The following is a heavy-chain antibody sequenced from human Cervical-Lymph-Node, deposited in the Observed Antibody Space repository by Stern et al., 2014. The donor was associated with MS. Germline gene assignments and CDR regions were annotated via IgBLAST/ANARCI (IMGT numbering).Heavy chain of an antibody. D-gene: IGHD2-2*01. CDR3: AKDLGRGVVVVPLYGLDV. V-gene: IGHV3-23*04. CDR1: GFTFSTYA. Sequence: VQLVESGGGLVQPWGSLRLSCAASGFTFSTYAFRWVRPAPGKGLECVSIISDSGVYTYYADSVKGRFTSSRDNSKSMLYLEMQSLRAEDTAVYHCAKDLGRGVVVVPLYGLDVWGQGTTVTVSS. J-gene: IGHJ6*02. CDR2: ISDSGVYT.